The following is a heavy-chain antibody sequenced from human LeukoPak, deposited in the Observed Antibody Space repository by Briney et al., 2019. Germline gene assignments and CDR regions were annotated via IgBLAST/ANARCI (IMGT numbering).Heavy chain of an antibody. Sequence: GASVKVSCKVSGYTLTELSMHWVRQAPGKGLEWMGGFDPEDGETIYAQKFQGRVTMTEDTSTDTAYMELNSLRSDDTAVYYCATDPRTTVFGTFRYYYMDVWGEGTTVAVSS. CDR3: ATDPRTTVFGTFRYYYMDV. CDR1: GYTLTELS. CDR2: FDPEDGET. J-gene: IGHJ6*03. V-gene: IGHV1-24*01. D-gene: IGHD3-3*01.